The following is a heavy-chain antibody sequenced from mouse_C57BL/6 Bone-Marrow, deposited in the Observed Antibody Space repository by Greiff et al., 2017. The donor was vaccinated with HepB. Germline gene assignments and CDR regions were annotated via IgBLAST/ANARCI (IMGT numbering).Heavy chain of an antibody. V-gene: IGHV14-4*01. CDR2: IDPENGDT. CDR3: TTSTVVAASDWYFDV. CDR1: GFNIKDDY. Sequence: VQLQQSGAELVRPGASVKLSCTASGFNIKDDYMHWVKQRPEQGLEWIGWIDPENGDTEYASKFQGKATITADTSSNTAYLQLSSLTSEDTAVYYCTTSTVVAASDWYFDVWGTGTTVTVSS. J-gene: IGHJ1*03. D-gene: IGHD1-1*01.